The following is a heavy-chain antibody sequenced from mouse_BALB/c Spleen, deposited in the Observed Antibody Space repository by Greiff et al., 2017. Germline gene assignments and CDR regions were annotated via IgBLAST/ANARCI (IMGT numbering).Heavy chain of an antibody. CDR1: GFSLTSYG. V-gene: IGHV2-9*02. J-gene: IGHJ2*01. Sequence: QVQLKESGPGLVAPSQSLSITCTVSGFSLTSYGVHWVRQPPGKGLEWLGVIWAGGSTNYNSALMSRLSISKDNSKSQVFLKMNSLQTDDTAMYYCARESPLTTVVPFDYWGQGTTLTVSS. CDR3: ARESPLTTVVPFDY. CDR2: IWAGGST. D-gene: IGHD1-1*01.